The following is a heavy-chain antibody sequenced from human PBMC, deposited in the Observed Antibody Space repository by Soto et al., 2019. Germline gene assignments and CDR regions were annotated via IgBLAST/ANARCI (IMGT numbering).Heavy chain of an antibody. CDR2: IYWDDDK. V-gene: IGHV2-5*02. CDR1: GFSLNTYGVG. CDR3: AGPVVPWGAYYFHY. Sequence: QITLKESGPTLVKPTQTLTLTCTFSGFSLNTYGVGVGWIRQPPGKALEWLALIYWDDDKRYSPSLKSRLTIPRAPYKNRVVLTMTNMAPVDPVTYYCAGPVVPWGAYYFHYWGQETLVTVSS. J-gene: IGHJ4*02. D-gene: IGHD3-16*01.